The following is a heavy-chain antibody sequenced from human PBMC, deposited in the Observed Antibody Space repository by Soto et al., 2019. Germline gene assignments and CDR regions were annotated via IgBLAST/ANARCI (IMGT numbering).Heavy chain of an antibody. V-gene: IGHV1-69*01. CDR3: ARSTSAVAVAGSYGY. D-gene: IGHD6-19*01. CDR2: ILPIFGTA. Sequence: QVQLVQSGAEVKKPGSSVKVSCKASGGTFSSYAISWVRQAPGQGLEWMGGILPIFGTANYAQKFQGRVTITADESTSTAYMELSSLRSEDTAVYYCARSTSAVAVAGSYGYWGQGTLVTVSS. J-gene: IGHJ4*02. CDR1: GGTFSSYA.